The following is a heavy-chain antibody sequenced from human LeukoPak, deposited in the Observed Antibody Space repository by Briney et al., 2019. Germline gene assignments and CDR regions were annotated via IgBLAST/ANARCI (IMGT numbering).Heavy chain of an antibody. D-gene: IGHD3-3*01. CDR3: ARDREGVWYYDFWSGYSPYGMDV. J-gene: IGHJ6*02. Sequence: ASVTVSCKASGYTFTSYYMHWVRQAPGQGLEWMGLINPSGGSTSYAQKFQGRVTMTRDTSTSTVYMELSSLRSEDTAVYYCARDREGVWYYDFWSGYSPYGMDVWGQGTTVTVSS. CDR2: INPSGGST. V-gene: IGHV1-46*01. CDR1: GYTFTSYY.